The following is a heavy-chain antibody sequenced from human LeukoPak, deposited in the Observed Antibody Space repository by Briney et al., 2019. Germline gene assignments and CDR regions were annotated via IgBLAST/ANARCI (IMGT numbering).Heavy chain of an antibody. CDR1: GYTFTTYY. J-gene: IGHJ4*02. V-gene: IGHV1-46*01. D-gene: IGHD2-8*01. CDR3: AREYNGGFFDY. CDR2: INPSDGST. Sequence: ASVKVSCKASGYTFTTYYMHWVRQAPGQGLEWMGIINPSDGSTGYAQKFQGRVTMTRDTSTSTAYMDLSSLRSEDTAVYYCAREYNGGFFDYWGQGTLVTVSS.